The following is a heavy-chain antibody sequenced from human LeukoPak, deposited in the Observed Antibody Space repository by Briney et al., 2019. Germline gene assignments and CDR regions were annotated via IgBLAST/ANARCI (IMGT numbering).Heavy chain of an antibody. V-gene: IGHV4-34*01. J-gene: IGHJ6*03. CDR2: INHSGST. Sequence: SETLSLTCAVYGGSFSGYYWSWIRQPPGKGLEWIGEINHSGSTNYNPSLKSRVTISVDTSKNQFSLKLSAVTATDTAVYYCAXGRDISKDYYMDVWGKGATVTVSS. CDR1: GGSFSGYY. D-gene: IGHD2-15*01. CDR3: AXGRDISKDYYMDV.